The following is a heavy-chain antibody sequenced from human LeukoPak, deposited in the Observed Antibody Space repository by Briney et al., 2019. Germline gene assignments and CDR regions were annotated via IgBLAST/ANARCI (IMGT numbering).Heavy chain of an antibody. Sequence: SETLSLTCTVSGYSISSGYYWGWIRQPPGKGLEWIGSIYHSGSTYYNPSLKSRVTISVDTSKNQFSLKLSSVTAADTAVYYCARSGAFDIWGQGTMVTVSS. CDR2: IYHSGST. J-gene: IGHJ3*02. V-gene: IGHV4-38-2*02. CDR3: ARSGAFDI. CDR1: GYSISSGYY.